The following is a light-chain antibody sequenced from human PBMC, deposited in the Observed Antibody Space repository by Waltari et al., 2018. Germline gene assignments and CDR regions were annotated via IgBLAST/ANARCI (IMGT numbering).Light chain of an antibody. V-gene: IGLV3-21*04. Sequence: YVLTQPPSVSVDPGKTARLTCGGDNIGSKSVDWYQQKPGQAPVLDMFYDSDRPSEIPERFSGSNSGNTATLTISWVEAGDEADYHCQVWDDVTDSGVFGGGTKLTVL. CDR1: NIGSKS. CDR3: QVWDDVTDSGV. J-gene: IGLJ3*02. CDR2: YDS.